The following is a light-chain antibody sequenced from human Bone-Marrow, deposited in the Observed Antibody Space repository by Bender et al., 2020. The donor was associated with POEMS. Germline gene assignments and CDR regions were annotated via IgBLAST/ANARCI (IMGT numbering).Light chain of an antibody. V-gene: IGLV2-23*01. CDR3: CSYAGSTTWV. J-gene: IGLJ3*02. Sequence: QSALTQPASVSGSPGQSITISCTGTSSDVGNYNFVSWYQQHPGKAPKLMIYEGSKRPSGVSNRFSGSKSGNTASLTISGLQAEDEADYYCCSYAGSTTWVLGGGTKLTVL. CDR1: SSDVGNYNF. CDR2: EGS.